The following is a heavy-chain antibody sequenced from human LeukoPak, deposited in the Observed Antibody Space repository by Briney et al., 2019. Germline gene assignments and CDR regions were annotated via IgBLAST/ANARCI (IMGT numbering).Heavy chain of an antibody. Sequence: SETLSLTCAVYGGSFSGYYWSWIRQPPGKGLEWIGEINHSGSTNYNQSLTSRVTISVDTSKNQFPLRLSSVPAADTAVYYCASSRTRILSLRYFAWLPPPDYWGQGTLLTVSP. V-gene: IGHV4-34*01. D-gene: IGHD3-9*01. CDR1: GGSFSGYY. J-gene: IGHJ4*02. CDR3: ASSRTRILSLRYFAWLPPPDY. CDR2: INHSGST.